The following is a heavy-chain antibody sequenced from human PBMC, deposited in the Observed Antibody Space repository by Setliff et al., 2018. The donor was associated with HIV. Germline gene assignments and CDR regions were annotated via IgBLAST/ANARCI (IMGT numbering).Heavy chain of an antibody. CDR2: IYPDDSNI. CDR3: ARRDGRSMNAFQI. CDR1: GYSFTNYW. V-gene: IGHV5-51*01. Sequence: GASLKISCQGSGYSFTNYWIGWVRQMPGEGLEWMGVIYPDDSNIRYNPSFQSQVTISADKSIATAYLEIHNLKASDTATYYCARRDGRSMNAFQIWGPGTKVTVSS. D-gene: IGHD6-13*01. J-gene: IGHJ3*01.